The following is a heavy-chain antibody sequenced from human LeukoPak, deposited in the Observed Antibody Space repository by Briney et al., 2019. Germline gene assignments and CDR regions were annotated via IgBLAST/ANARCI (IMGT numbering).Heavy chain of an antibody. CDR2: TSSDLNVK. CDR3: AREGYYGSGSPPSLYFDY. J-gene: IGHJ4*02. V-gene: IGHV3-30-3*01. D-gene: IGHD3-10*01. Sequence: GGSLRLSCVASGFTFSNYVIHWVRQAPGKGLEWVAVTSSDLNVKLYADSMKGRFTISRDNSRSTLYLQMNSLRPEDTAIYYCAREGYYGSGSPPSLYFDYWGQGTLVTVSS. CDR1: GFTFSNYV.